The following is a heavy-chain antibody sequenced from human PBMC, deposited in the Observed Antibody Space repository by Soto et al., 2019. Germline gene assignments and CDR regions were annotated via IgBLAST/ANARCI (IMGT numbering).Heavy chain of an antibody. CDR2: ISWNSGSI. CDR3: AKALRWQAGYGMDV. CDR1: GFTFDDYA. D-gene: IGHD4-17*01. J-gene: IGHJ6*02. Sequence: QPGGSLRLSCAASGFTFDDYAMHWVRQAPGKGLEWVSGISWNSGSIGYADSVKGRFTISRDNAKNSLYLQMNSLRAEDTALYYCAKALRWQAGYGMDVWGQGTTVTVSS. V-gene: IGHV3-9*01.